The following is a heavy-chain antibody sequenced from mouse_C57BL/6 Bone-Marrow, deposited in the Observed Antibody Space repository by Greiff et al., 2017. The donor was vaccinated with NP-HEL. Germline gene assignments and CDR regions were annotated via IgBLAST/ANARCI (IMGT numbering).Heavy chain of an antibody. CDR3: ARALRPPYWYFEV. CDR2: ISYSGST. D-gene: IGHD2-12*01. CDR1: GYSITSGYV. V-gene: IGHV3-1*01. J-gene: IGHJ1*03. Sequence: EVKLVESGPGMVKPSQSLSLTCTVTGYSITSGYVWHWIRHFPGNKLEWMGYISYSGSTNYNPSLKRRISMTHDTSKNHFFLKLNAVTTEDTATYYCARALRPPYWYFEVWGTGTTVTVSS.